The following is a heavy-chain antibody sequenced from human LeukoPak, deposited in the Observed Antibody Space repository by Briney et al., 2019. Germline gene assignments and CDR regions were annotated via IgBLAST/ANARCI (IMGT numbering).Heavy chain of an antibody. CDR1: GFTFSSYW. D-gene: IGHD6-13*01. CDR2: IYSGGST. Sequence: GGSLRLSCAASGFTFSSYWMSWVRQAPGKGLEWVSVIYSGGSTYYADSVKGRFTISRHNSKNTLYLQMNSLRAEDTAVYYCARDGAAAGSYYAMDVWGQGTTVTVSS. J-gene: IGHJ6*02. V-gene: IGHV3-53*04. CDR3: ARDGAAAGSYYAMDV.